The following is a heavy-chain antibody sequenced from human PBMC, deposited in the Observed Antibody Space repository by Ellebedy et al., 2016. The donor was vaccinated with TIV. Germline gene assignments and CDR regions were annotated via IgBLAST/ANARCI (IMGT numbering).Heavy chain of an antibody. D-gene: IGHD3-9*01. CDR3: VRDRGYDVLTNSYNEGIEF. CDR2: IYYSGKT. J-gene: IGHJ4*02. V-gene: IGHV4-59*01. CDR1: GGSFNHYY. Sequence: SETPSLTXSVSGGSFNHYYWSWIRQSPGKGLEWIGHIYYSGKTTYNSSLRSRVTISVDMSRNQFSLELRSVTAADTAVYYCVRDRGYDVLTNSYNEGIEFWGQGTLVTVSS.